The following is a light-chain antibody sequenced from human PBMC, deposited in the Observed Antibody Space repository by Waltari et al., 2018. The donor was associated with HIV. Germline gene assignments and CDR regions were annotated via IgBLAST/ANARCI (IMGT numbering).Light chain of an antibody. CDR3: CSYAGTSILV. J-gene: IGLJ3*02. CDR2: EVT. CDR1: SSYVGSYNL. V-gene: IGLV2-23*02. Sequence: QSALTQPASVSGSPGQSITISCTGTSSYVGSYNLVSWYQQHPGKAPKLMIYEVTKRHSGVSNGCSGSKSGNTASLTISGLHAEDEGDYHCCSYAGTSILVFGGGTKLTVL.